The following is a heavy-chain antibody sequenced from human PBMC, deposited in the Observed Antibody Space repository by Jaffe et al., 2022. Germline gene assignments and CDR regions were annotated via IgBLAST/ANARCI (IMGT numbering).Heavy chain of an antibody. Sequence: QVQLVESGGGVVQPGGSLRLSCAASGFTFSSYGMHWVRQAPGKGLEWVAFIRYDGSNKYYADSVKGRFTISRDNSKNTLYLQMNSLRAEDTAVYYCAKGLFSMWWFDPWGQGTLVTVSS. D-gene: IGHD3-10*02. V-gene: IGHV3-30*02. CDR1: GFTFSSYG. J-gene: IGHJ5*02. CDR2: IRYDGSNK. CDR3: AKGLFSMWWFDP.